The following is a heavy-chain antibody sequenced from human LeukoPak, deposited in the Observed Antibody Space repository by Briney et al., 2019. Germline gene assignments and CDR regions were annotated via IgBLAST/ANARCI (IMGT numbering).Heavy chain of an antibody. CDR3: AGPYRLPSPGSFDF. V-gene: IGHV1-69*19. D-gene: IGHD2-2*01. Sequence: GASVKVSCKPSGGTLSRYGVTWVRQAPGQGLEWLGSIIPLFASTNTAQEFQGRVTITADDSTSTAYLELRSLRSEDTAVYYCAGPYRLPSPGSFDFWGPGTLVTVSS. CDR2: IIPLFAST. CDR1: GGTLSRYG. J-gene: IGHJ3*01.